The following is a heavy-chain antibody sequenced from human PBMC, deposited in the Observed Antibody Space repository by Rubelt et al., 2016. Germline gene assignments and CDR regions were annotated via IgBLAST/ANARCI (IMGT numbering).Heavy chain of an antibody. CDR3: STADSSSWYDATDT. J-gene: IGHJ3*02. Sequence: QVQLVQSGAVLKKPGASVKVSCKVSGDTLSVFSIHWVRQAPGKGLEWMGGFDGEDGETVYAQNVQGRLIMTEDTSTDTAYMELSRLTSADTAVYYCSTADSSSWYDATDTWGQGTMVTVSS. V-gene: IGHV1-24*01. D-gene: IGHD6-13*01. CDR1: GDTLSVFS. CDR2: FDGEDGET.